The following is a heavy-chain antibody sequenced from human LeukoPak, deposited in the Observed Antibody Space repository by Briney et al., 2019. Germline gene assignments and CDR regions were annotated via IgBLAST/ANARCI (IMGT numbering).Heavy chain of an antibody. CDR2: ISTSGST. V-gene: IGHV4-4*07. CDR1: GDSISGFY. Sequence: SETLSLTCTVSGDSISGFYWSWLRQPAGKGLQWIGRISTSGSTNYNPSLKSRVTMSVDRSTNEFSLTVRSVTAADTAVYYCARSYDTNNRQRFDYWGQGILVTVSP. D-gene: IGHD3-22*01. CDR3: ARSYDTNNRQRFDY. J-gene: IGHJ4*02.